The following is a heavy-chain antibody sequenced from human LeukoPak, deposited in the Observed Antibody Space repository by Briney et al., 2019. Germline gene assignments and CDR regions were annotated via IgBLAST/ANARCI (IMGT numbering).Heavy chain of an antibody. V-gene: IGHV6-1*01. CDR2: TYYRSKWYN. Sequence: SQTLSLTCGISGDSVSSNSITWNWIRQSPSRGLEWLGRTYYRSKWYNDYAVSVKSRITINPDTSKNQFSLHLNSVTPEDTAVYYCARVYVGPGQWLQRWFDPWGQGTLVTVSS. CDR3: ARVYVGPGQWLQRWFDP. CDR1: GDSVSSNSIT. J-gene: IGHJ5*02. D-gene: IGHD6-19*01.